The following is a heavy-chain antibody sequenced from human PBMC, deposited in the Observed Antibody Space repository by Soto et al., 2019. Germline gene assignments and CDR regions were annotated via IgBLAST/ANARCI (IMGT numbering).Heavy chain of an antibody. V-gene: IGHV4-31*03. D-gene: IGHD2-15*01. CDR3: ARDGRYCSGRSCKGGYYFDY. CDR1: GGSISSGGYY. J-gene: IGHJ4*02. CDR2: IYYSGST. Sequence: QVQLQESGPGLVKPSQTLSLTCTVSGGSISSGGYYWSWIRQHPGKGLEWIGYIYYSGSTYYNPFXXXRVTISVDTSXXQXSXXPRSVTAADSAVYYCARDGRYCSGRSCKGGYYFDYWGQGTLVTVSS.